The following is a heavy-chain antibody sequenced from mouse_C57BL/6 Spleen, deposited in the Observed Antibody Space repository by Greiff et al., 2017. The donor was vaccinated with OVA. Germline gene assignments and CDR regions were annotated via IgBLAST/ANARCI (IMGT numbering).Heavy chain of an antibody. Sequence: VKLQESGAELMKPGASVKISCKATGYTFTGYWIEWVKQRPGHGLEWIGEILPGSGSTNYNEKFKGKATLTADTSSNTAYMQRSSLTTEDSAIYFFAVGIHYDYDVRYFDVWGTGTTVTVSS. D-gene: IGHD2-4*01. J-gene: IGHJ1*03. CDR1: GYTFTGYW. CDR2: ILPGSGST. V-gene: IGHV1-9*01. CDR3: AVGIHYDYDVRYFDV.